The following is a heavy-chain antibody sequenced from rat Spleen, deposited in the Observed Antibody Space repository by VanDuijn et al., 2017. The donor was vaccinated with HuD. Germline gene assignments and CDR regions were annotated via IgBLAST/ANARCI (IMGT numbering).Heavy chain of an antibody. Sequence: QVQLKESGPGLVQPSQTLSLSCTVAGFSLTTHTVHWVRQPPGKGLEWMGVIWNSGGTRYNSALKSRLSISKDTSKRQVFLKVNSLQTEDSATYYCARDKGGQLRGFAYWGQGTLVTVSS. D-gene: IGHD1-10*01. CDR1: GFSLTTHT. CDR3: ARDKGGQLRGFAY. V-gene: IGHV2-41*01. CDR2: IWNSGGT. J-gene: IGHJ3*01.